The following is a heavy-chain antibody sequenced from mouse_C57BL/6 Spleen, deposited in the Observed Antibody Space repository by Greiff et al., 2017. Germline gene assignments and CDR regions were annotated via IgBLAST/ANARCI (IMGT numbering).Heavy chain of an antibody. D-gene: IGHD1-1*01. CDR2: IDPSDSYT. Sequence: VQLQQPGAELVMPGASVKLSCKASGYTFTSYWMHWVKQRPGQGLEWIGEIDPSDSYTNYNQKFKGKSTLTVDKSSSTAYMQLSSLTSEDSAVYCCARAYGSRGYYFDYWGQGTTLTVSS. V-gene: IGHV1-69*01. CDR3: ARAYGSRGYYFDY. CDR1: GYTFTSYW. J-gene: IGHJ2*01.